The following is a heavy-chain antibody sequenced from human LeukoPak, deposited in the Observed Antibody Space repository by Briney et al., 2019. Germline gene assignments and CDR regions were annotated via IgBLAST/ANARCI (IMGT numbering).Heavy chain of an antibody. CDR1: GFTFSSYS. CDR3: ATRLFCGGDCYSNYFDY. Sequence: GGSLRLSCAASGFTFSSYSMNWVRQAPGKGLEWVANIKQDGSEKYYVDSVKGRFTISRDNAKNSLYLQMNSLRAEDTAVYYCATRLFCGGDCYSNYFDYWGQGTLVTVSS. CDR2: IKQDGSEK. J-gene: IGHJ4*02. V-gene: IGHV3-7*02. D-gene: IGHD2-21*02.